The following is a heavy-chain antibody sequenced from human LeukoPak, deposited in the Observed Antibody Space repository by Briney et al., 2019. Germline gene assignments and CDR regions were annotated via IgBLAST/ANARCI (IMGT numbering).Heavy chain of an antibody. CDR3: ASRSRLTYSSSWP. V-gene: IGHV4-39*01. CDR1: GGSISSSCYC. CDR2: IYYSGST. J-gene: IGHJ5*02. D-gene: IGHD6-13*01. Sequence: SETLSLTCTVSGGSISSSCYCWSWIRQPPGKGLEWIGSIYYSGSTYYNPSLKSRVTISVDTSKNQFSLKLSSVTAADTAVYCCASRSRLTYSSSWPWGQGTLVTVSS.